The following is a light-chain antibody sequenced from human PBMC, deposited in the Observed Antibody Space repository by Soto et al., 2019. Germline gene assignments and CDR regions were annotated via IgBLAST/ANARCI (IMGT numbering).Light chain of an antibody. V-gene: IGLV2-14*01. CDR2: EVT. Sequence: QSALTQPASVSGSPGQSITISCTGTSSDIGRYNYVSWYQQHPGKAPEVIISEVTNRPSGVSDRFSGSKSGNTASLTISGLQAEDEADYSCSSYTGGSTLYVFGTGTKVTVL. CDR1: SSDIGRYNY. J-gene: IGLJ1*01. CDR3: SSYTGGSTLYV.